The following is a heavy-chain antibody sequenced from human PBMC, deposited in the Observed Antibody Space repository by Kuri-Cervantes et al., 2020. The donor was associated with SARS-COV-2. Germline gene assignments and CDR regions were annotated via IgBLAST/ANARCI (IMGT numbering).Heavy chain of an antibody. J-gene: IGHJ6*02. D-gene: IGHD6-19*01. V-gene: IGHV3-48*01. CDR3: ARAGIDSGWYYGMDV. Sequence: LSLTCAASGFTFSSYSMNWVRQAPGKGLEWVSYISSSSSTIYYADSVKGRFTISRDNAKNSLYLQMNSLRAEDTAVYYCARAGIDSGWYYGMDVWGQGTTVTVSS. CDR1: GFTFSSYS. CDR2: ISSSSSTI.